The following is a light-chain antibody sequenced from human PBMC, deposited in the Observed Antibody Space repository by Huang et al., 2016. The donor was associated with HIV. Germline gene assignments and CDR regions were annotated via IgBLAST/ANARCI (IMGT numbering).Light chain of an antibody. CDR3: QQSYNTLLFT. V-gene: IGKV1-39*01. J-gene: IGKJ3*01. CDR1: QNIRKY. Sequence: DIQMTQSPSSLSASVGVRVTITCRASQNIRKYLNWYQQKPGKAPKLLIYGASSLESGVPSRFSGSGSGTDFTLTISSLQPEDFATYYCQQSYNTLLFTFGPGTKVDI. CDR2: GAS.